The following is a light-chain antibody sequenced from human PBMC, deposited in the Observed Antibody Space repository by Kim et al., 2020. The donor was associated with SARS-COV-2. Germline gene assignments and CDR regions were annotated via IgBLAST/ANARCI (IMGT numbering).Light chain of an antibody. J-gene: IGKJ1*01. CDR2: DAS. V-gene: IGKV3-11*01. Sequence: TLAPGERATPSGRASQSLSSDLAWYQQKPGQAPRLLIYDASNRATGIPARFSGSGSGTDFTLTISSLEPDDFAVYYCQHRSDWWTFGQGTKVDIK. CDR1: QSLSSD. CDR3: QHRSDWWT.